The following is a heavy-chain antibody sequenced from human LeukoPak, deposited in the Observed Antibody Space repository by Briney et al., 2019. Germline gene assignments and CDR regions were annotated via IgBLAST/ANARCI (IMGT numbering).Heavy chain of an antibody. V-gene: IGHV1-18*01. Sequence: GASVKVSCKASGYTFTGYGISGVRQAPGQGLEWRGWLCAYNGNTNYAQTLQGRVTMTTNTYTRTAYMELRSLRSDDTAVYNCARGLVVVSQDGFDIWGPGTLVTVSS. CDR2: LCAYNGNT. CDR1: GYTFTGYG. J-gene: IGHJ3*02. D-gene: IGHD3-22*01. CDR3: ARGLVVVSQDGFDI.